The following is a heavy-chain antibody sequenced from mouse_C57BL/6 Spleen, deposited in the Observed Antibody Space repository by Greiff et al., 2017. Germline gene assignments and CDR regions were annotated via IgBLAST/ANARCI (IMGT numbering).Heavy chain of an antibody. CDR1: GYTFTSYW. V-gene: IGHV1-55*01. J-gene: IGHJ2*01. Sequence: QVQLQQSGAELVKPGASVKMSCKASGYTFTSYWITWVKQRPGQGLEWIGDIYPGSGSTNYNEKFKSKATLTVDTSSSTAYMQLSSLTSEDSAVYYCARWGYDCGGIFDYWGQGTTLTVSA. D-gene: IGHD2-4*01. CDR2: IYPGSGST. CDR3: ARWGYDCGGIFDY.